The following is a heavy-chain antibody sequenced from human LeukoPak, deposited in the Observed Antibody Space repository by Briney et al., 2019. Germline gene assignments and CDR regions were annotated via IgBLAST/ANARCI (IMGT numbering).Heavy chain of an antibody. Sequence: GGSLRLSCAASGSTFSDYAMTWIRQSPGKGLEWVSYISTSGSTVYYAGSVKGRFTISRDNAKNSLYLQMNSLRAEDTAVYYCARTTVAGGTYLDYWGQGTLVTVSS. CDR3: ARTTVAGGTYLDY. J-gene: IGHJ4*02. D-gene: IGHD6-19*01. V-gene: IGHV3-11*01. CDR2: ISTSGSTV. CDR1: GSTFSDYA.